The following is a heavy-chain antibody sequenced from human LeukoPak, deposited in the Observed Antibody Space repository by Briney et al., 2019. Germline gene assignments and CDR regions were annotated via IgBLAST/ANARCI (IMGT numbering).Heavy chain of an antibody. CDR1: GYTFTSYD. Sequence: ASVKLSCKASGYTFTSYDINWVRQATGQGLEWMGWMNPNSGNTGYAQKFQGRVTITRNTSISTAYMELSSLRSEDTAVYYCARGGVYYGDYSPNYYYYYMDVWGKGTTVTVSS. CDR3: ARGGVYYGDYSPNYYYYYMDV. J-gene: IGHJ6*03. D-gene: IGHD4-17*01. V-gene: IGHV1-8*03. CDR2: MNPNSGNT.